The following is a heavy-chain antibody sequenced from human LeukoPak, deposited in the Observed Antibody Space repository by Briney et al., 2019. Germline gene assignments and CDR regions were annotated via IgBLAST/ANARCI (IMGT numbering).Heavy chain of an antibody. Sequence: SETLSLTCTVSGGSISSGDYYWSWIRQPPGKGLEWIGYIYYSGSTNYNPSLKSRVTISVDTSKNQFSLKLSSVTAADTAVYYCARATGRRGGSCYLCDYWGQGTLVTVSS. D-gene: IGHD2-15*01. J-gene: IGHJ4*02. V-gene: IGHV4-61*08. CDR2: IYYSGST. CDR1: GGSISSGDYY. CDR3: ARATGRRGGSCYLCDY.